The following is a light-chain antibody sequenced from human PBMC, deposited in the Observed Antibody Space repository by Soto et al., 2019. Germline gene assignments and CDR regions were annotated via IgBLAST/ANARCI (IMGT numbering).Light chain of an antibody. CDR3: QSYDSSLSGVV. J-gene: IGLJ2*01. V-gene: IGLV1-40*01. CDR1: RSNFGAGYD. Sequence: QSVLTQPPSVSGAPGQRVTISCTGSRSNFGAGYDVHWYQQLPGTAPKLLIYASINRPSGVPDRFSGSKSGTSASLAITGLQAEDEADYYCQSYDSSLSGVVFGGGTKLTVL. CDR2: ASI.